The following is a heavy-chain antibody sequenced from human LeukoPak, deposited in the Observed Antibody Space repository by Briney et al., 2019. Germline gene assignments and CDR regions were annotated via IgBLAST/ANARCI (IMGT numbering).Heavy chain of an antibody. Sequence: GGSLRLSCAASGFTFSSYEMNWVRQAPGKGLEWVSYISSSGSTIYYADSVKGRFTISRDNAKNSLYLQMNSLRAEDTAVYYCARGRIAVAGFDYWGQGTLVTVSS. CDR3: ARGRIAVAGFDY. J-gene: IGHJ4*02. CDR2: ISSSGSTI. D-gene: IGHD6-19*01. V-gene: IGHV3-48*03. CDR1: GFTFSSYE.